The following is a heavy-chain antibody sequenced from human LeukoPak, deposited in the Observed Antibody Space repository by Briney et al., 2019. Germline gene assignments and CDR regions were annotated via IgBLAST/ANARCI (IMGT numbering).Heavy chain of an antibody. CDR1: GGSISSFS. Sequence: PSETLSLTCSVSGGSISSFSWNWIRQPAGKGLEWIGRISTRGSDGRIYTRGNANYNPSLKSRVIISLDKSNNQFSLRLTSVTAADTAMYYCARDLTGLGYYFDHWGQGALVAVSS. CDR2: IYTRGNA. J-gene: IGHJ4*02. V-gene: IGHV4-4*07. D-gene: IGHD3-10*01. CDR3: ARDLTGLGYYFDH.